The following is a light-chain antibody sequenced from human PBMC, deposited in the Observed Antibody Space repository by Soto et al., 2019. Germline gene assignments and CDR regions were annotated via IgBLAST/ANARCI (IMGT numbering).Light chain of an antibody. V-gene: IGLV1-47*01. Sequence: QSVLTQPPSASGTPGQRVTISCSGSSSNIGSNYVYWYQQLPGTAPKLLIYRNNQRPSGVPDRFSGSKSGTSASLAIRGLRSEDEADYYCQSYDSSLTTFVFGTGTKLTVL. CDR2: RNN. CDR1: SSNIGSNY. J-gene: IGLJ1*01. CDR3: QSYDSSLTTFV.